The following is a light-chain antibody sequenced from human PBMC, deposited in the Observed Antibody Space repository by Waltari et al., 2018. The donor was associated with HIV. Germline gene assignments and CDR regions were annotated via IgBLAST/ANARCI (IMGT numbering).Light chain of an antibody. V-gene: IGLV1-36*01. CDR3: AAWDDSLNGYV. CDR1: SSHIENNA. J-gene: IGLJ1*01. CDR2: YDD. Sequence: QSVLTQPPSVSEAPRQRVTISCSGSSSHIENNAVNWYQQVPGKAPKLLIYYDDLLSSGVSDRFSGSKSGTSASLAIRGLQSEDEADYYCAAWDDSLNGYVFGSGTKVTVL.